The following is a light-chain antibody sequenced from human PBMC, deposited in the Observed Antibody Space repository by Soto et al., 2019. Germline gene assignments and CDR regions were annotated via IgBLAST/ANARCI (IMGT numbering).Light chain of an antibody. Sequence: EIVLTQSPATLSLSPGERATLSCRASQSVSSYLAWYQQKPGQAPRLLIYDASNRATGIPARFSGSGSGTDFTLTISSLEPEDCADYYCQQGSNWPPLTFGGGNKVEIK. J-gene: IGKJ4*01. V-gene: IGKV3-11*01. CDR1: QSVSSY. CDR3: QQGSNWPPLT. CDR2: DAS.